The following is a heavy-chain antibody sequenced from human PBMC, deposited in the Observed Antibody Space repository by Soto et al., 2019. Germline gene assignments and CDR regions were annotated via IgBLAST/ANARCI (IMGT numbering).Heavy chain of an antibody. D-gene: IGHD6-19*01. J-gene: IGHJ6*02. V-gene: IGHV3-48*03. CDR1: GFTFSSYE. Sequence: EVQLVESGGGLVQPGGSLRLSCAASGFTFSSYEMNWVRQAPGKGLEWVSYISSSGSTIYYADSVKGRFTISRDNAKNTLYVQMNILRAEDTAVYYCAREMSGWYDYYYYGMDVWGQGTTVTVSS. CDR3: AREMSGWYDYYYYGMDV. CDR2: ISSSGSTI.